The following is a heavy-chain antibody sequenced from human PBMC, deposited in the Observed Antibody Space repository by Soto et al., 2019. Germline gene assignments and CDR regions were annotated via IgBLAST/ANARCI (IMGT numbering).Heavy chain of an antibody. J-gene: IGHJ5*02. Sequence: GGSLRLSCSASGFTFSSYAMHWVRQAPGKGLEYVSAISSNGGSTYYADSVKGRFTISRDNSKNTLYLQMSSLRAEDTAVYYCGRAIPNGGLVVLDHWGHGPLVTVSS. V-gene: IGHV3-64D*08. CDR1: GFTFSSYA. CDR2: ISSNGGST. CDR3: GRAIPNGGLVVLDH. D-gene: IGHD3-3*01.